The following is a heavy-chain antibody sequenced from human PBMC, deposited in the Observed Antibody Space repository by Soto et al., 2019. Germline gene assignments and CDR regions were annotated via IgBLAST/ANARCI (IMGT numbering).Heavy chain of an antibody. V-gene: IGHV4-30-4*01. CDR2: IYYSGST. J-gene: IGHJ5*02. Sequence: PSEPLSVTWTVSGGSVGSGGYYCSWIRQPPGKGLEWNGYIYYSGSTYYNPSLKSRVTISVDTSKNQFSLKLSSVTAADTAVYYCARGLGYCSGGRCYFWFDPWGQGTLVTVSS. CDR3: ARGLGYCSGGRCYFWFDP. CDR1: GGSVGSGGYY. D-gene: IGHD2-15*01.